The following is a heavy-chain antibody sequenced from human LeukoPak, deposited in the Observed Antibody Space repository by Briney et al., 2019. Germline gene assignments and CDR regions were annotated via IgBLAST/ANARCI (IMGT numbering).Heavy chain of an antibody. Sequence: SQTLSLTCTVSGGSISSGDYYWSWLRQPPGKGREWIGYIYYSGSTYYNPSLKSRVTISVDTSKNQFSLKLSSVTAADTAVYYCARVRRVQLWLMGYYYYYMDVWGKGTTVTVSS. V-gene: IGHV4-30-4*08. CDR2: IYYSGST. CDR3: ARVRRVQLWLMGYYYYYMDV. J-gene: IGHJ6*03. CDR1: GGSISSGDYY. D-gene: IGHD5-18*01.